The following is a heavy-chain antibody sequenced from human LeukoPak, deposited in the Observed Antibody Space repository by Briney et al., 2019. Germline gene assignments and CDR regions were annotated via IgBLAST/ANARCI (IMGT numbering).Heavy chain of an antibody. D-gene: IGHD1-26*01. J-gene: IGHJ3*02. CDR3: AVFPGIVGATPLRNDAFDI. CDR1: GGTFSSYA. Sequence: SVKVSSKASGGTFSSYAISWVRQAAGQGREGMGGIIPIFGTANYAQKFQGRVRITADESTSTAYMELSRLRSDDTAVYYCAVFPGIVGATPLRNDAFDIWGQGTMVTVSS. CDR2: IIPIFGTA. V-gene: IGHV1-69*13.